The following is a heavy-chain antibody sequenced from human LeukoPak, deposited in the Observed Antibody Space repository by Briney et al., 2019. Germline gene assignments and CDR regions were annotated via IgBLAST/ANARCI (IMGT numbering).Heavy chain of an antibody. CDR1: GGSISSYY. J-gene: IGHJ4*02. CDR2: IYTSGST. CDR3: ARRMAFSSGWIE. Sequence: KASETLSLTCTVSGGSISSYYWSWIRQPPGKGLEWIGYIYTSGSTNYNPSLKSRVTISVDTSKNQFSLKLSSVTAADTAVYYCARRMAFSSGWIEWGQETLVTVSS. V-gene: IGHV4-4*09. D-gene: IGHD6-19*01.